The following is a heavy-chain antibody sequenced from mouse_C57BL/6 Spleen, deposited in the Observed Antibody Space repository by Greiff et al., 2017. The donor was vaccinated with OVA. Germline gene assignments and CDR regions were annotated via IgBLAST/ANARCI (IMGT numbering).Heavy chain of an antibody. V-gene: IGHV1-69*01. CDR1: GYTFTSYW. CDR2: IDPSDSYT. Sequence: VQLQQPGAELVMPGASVKLSCKASGYTFTSYWMHWVKQRPGQGLEWIGEIDPSDSYTHYNQKFTGKSTLTVDKSSSTAYMQLSSLTSEDSAVYYCARARDYGSSYRFAYWGQGTLVTVSA. D-gene: IGHD1-1*01. CDR3: ARARDYGSSYRFAY. J-gene: IGHJ3*01.